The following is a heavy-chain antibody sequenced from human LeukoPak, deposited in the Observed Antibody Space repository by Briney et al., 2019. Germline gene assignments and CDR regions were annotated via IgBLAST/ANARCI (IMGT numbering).Heavy chain of an antibody. CDR1: GFTFSSYA. CDR3: AKEGLWFGELRVYYYYGMDV. V-gene: IGHV3-23*01. CDR2: ISGSGGST. D-gene: IGHD3-10*01. Sequence: PGGSLRLSCAASGFTFSSYAMSWVRQAPGKGLEWVSAISGSGGSTYYADSVKGRFTISRDNSKNTLYLQMNSLRAEDTAVYYCAKEGLWFGELRVYYYYGMDVWGQGTTVTVSS. J-gene: IGHJ6*02.